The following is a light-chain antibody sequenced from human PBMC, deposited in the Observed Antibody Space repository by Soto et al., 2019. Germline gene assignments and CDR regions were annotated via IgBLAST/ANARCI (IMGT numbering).Light chain of an antibody. CDR3: QKYNSGPFT. CDR2: AAS. J-gene: IGKJ3*01. CDR1: QGISDY. V-gene: IGKV1-27*01. Sequence: DVQMTQSPSSLSASVGDRVTITCRASQGISDYLAWYQQKPGKVPKLLIYAASTLQLGVPSRFSGSGSGTDFTLPLSSLQAEDVATDYCQKYNSGPFTFGPGTKVDLK.